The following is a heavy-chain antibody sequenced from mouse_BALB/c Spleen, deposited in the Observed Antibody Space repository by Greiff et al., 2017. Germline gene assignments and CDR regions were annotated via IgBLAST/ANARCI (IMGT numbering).Heavy chain of an antibody. CDR3: TRRGYGSSLFFDY. CDR2: IRLKSNNYAT. CDR1: GFTFSNYW. Sequence: EVKLVESGGGLVQPGGSMKLSCVASGFTFSNYWMNWVRQSPEKGLEWVAEIRLKSNNYATHYAESVKGRFTISRDDSKSSVYLQMNNLRAEDTGIYYCTRRGYGSSLFFDYWGQGTTLTVSS. J-gene: IGHJ2*01. V-gene: IGHV6-6*02. D-gene: IGHD1-1*01.